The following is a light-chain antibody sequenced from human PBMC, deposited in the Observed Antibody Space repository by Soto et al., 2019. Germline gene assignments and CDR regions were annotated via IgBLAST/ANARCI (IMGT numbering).Light chain of an antibody. V-gene: IGKV3-15*01. CDR1: QSVSSN. CDR3: QHYNNWPFT. CDR2: GAS. Sequence: EIVMTQSPATLSVSQGERATLSCRASQSVSSNLAWYQQKPGQAPTLLIYGASARASGIPARFSGSGSGTEFTLTISSLQSEDFAVYYCQHYNNWPFTFGQGTKLEIK. J-gene: IGKJ2*01.